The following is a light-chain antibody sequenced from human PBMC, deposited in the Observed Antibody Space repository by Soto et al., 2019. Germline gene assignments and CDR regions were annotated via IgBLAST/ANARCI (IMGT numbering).Light chain of an antibody. Sequence: MTQSPSTLSASVGDRVTITCRASQSISSWLAWYQQNPGQAPRLLIYGASTRATGIPARFSGSGSGTEFTLTISSLQSEDFAVYYCQQYNDWPRTFGQGTKVDIK. CDR1: QSISSW. J-gene: IGKJ1*01. CDR2: GAS. V-gene: IGKV3-15*01. CDR3: QQYNDWPRT.